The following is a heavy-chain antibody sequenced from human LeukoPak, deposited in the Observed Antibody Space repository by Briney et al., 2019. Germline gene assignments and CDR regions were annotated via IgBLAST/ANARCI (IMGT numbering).Heavy chain of an antibody. J-gene: IGHJ6*03. V-gene: IGHV1-46*01. CDR2: INPSGGST. CDR1: GYTFTSYY. D-gene: IGHD4-17*01. Sequence: GASVKVSCKASGYTFTSYYMHWVRQAPGQGLEWMGIINPSGGSTSYAQKFQGRVTMTRDTSTSTVYMELSSLRSEDTAVCYCAREDYGDYSVPYYYYYMDVWGKGTTVTVSS. CDR3: AREDYGDYSVPYYYYYMDV.